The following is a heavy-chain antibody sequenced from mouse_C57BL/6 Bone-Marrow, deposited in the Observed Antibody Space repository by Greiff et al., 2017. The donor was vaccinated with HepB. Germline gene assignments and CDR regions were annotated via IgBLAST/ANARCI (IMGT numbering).Heavy chain of an antibody. V-gene: IGHV1-81*01. CDR3: ARFIWDYGSSDAMDD. J-gene: IGHJ4*01. CDR1: GYTFTSYG. D-gene: IGHD1-1*01. CDR2: IYPRSGNT. Sequence: QVQLLQSGAELARPGASVKLSCKASGYTFTSYGISWVKQRTGQGLEWIGEIYPRSGNTYYYEKFKGKATLTADKSSSTAYMELHSLTSEDSAVYFCARFIWDYGSSDAMDDWGQGTSVTVSS.